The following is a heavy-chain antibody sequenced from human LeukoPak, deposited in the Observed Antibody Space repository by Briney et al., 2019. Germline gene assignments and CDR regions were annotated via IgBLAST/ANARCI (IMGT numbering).Heavy chain of an antibody. J-gene: IGHJ6*02. D-gene: IGHD2-2*01. Sequence: AGSLRLSCAASGFTFSSFSMNWVRQAPGKGLEWVSSISSSGSFKYYADSVKGRFTISRDNAKKSLYLQMNGLRADDTAVYYCARGVVVVPAATDRGNYYYYGMDVWGQGTTVTVSS. CDR2: ISSSGSFK. CDR3: ARGVVVVPAATDRGNYYYYGMDV. V-gene: IGHV3-21*01. CDR1: GFTFSSFS.